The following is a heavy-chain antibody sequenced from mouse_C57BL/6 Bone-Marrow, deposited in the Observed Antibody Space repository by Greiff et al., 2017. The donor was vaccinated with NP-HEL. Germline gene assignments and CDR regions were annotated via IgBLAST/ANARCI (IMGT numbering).Heavy chain of an antibody. CDR1: GYSITSGYY. Sequence: DVQLQESGPGLVKPSQSLSLTCSVTGYSITSGYYWNWIRQFPGNKLEWMGYISYDGSNNYNPSLKNRISITRDTSKNQFFLKLNSVTTEDTATYYCARTSPITTVVDHWYFDVWGTGTTVTVSS. D-gene: IGHD1-1*01. CDR2: ISYDGSN. J-gene: IGHJ1*03. V-gene: IGHV3-6*01. CDR3: ARTSPITTVVDHWYFDV.